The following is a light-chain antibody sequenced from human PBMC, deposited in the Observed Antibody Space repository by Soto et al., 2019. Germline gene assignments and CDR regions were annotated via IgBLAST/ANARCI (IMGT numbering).Light chain of an antibody. CDR1: TIGSKH. V-gene: IGLV3-9*01. CDR2: WDT. Sequence: SYELTQPLSMSVALGQTARITCGEDTIGSKHVHWYQQKPGQAPVLVIYWDTNRPSGSPERFSGCNSGNTATLTISRAQAGDGADYYCQVWDSGIWVFGGGTKVTVL. CDR3: QVWDSGIWV. J-gene: IGLJ3*02.